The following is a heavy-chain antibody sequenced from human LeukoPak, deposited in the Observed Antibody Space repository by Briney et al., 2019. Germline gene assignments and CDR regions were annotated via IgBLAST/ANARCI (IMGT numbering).Heavy chain of an antibody. CDR1: GGSISSYY. CDR2: IYYSGST. V-gene: IGHV4-59*08. Sequence: KPSETLSLTCTVSGGSISSYYWSWIRQPPGKGLEWIGYIYYSGSTNYNPSLKSRVTISVDTSKNQFSLKLSSVTAADTAVYYCARLGEWSKDFDYWGQGTLVTVSS. J-gene: IGHJ4*02. D-gene: IGHD3-3*01. CDR3: ARLGEWSKDFDY.